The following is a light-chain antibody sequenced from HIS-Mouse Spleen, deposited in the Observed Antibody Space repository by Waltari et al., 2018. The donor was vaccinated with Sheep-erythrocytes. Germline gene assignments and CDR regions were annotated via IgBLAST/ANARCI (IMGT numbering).Light chain of an antibody. CDR1: SSDVGGYDY. CDR2: DLS. J-gene: IGLJ1*01. V-gene: IGLV2-11*01. CDR3: CSYAGSYNHV. Sequence: QSALTQPRSVSGSPGQSVPISCTGTSSDVGGYDYVSWYQQPPGKAPKLMIYDLSKRPSGVPDRFSGSKSGNTASLTISGLQAEDEADYYCCSYAGSYNHVFATGTKVTVL.